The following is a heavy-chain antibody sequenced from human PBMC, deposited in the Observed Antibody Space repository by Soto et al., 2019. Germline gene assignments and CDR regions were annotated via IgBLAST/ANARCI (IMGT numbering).Heavy chain of an antibody. D-gene: IGHD6-13*01. V-gene: IGHV3-33*01. Sequence: PGGSLRLSCAASGFTFSSYGMHWVRQAPGKGLEWVAVIWYDGSNKYYADSVKGRFTISRDNSKNTLYLQMNSLRAEDTAVYYCARDRASSLYSPRPGYYYGMDVWGQGTTVTVSS. CDR2: IWYDGSNK. J-gene: IGHJ6*02. CDR1: GFTFSSYG. CDR3: ARDRASSLYSPRPGYYYGMDV.